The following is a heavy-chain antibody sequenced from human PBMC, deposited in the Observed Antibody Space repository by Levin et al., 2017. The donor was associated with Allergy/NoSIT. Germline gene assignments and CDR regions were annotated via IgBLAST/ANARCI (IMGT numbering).Heavy chain of an antibody. J-gene: IGHJ5*02. V-gene: IGHV4-59*01. CDR1: GGSISSYY. D-gene: IGHD3-10*01. CDR3: ARGPITMVRGVIIIGWFDP. CDR2: IYYSGST. Sequence: PSQTLSLTCTVSGGSISSYYWSWIRQPPGKGLEWIGYIYYSGSTNYNPSLKSRVTISVDTSKNQFSLKLSSVTAADTAVYYCARGPITMVRGVIIIGWFDPWGQGTLVTVSS.